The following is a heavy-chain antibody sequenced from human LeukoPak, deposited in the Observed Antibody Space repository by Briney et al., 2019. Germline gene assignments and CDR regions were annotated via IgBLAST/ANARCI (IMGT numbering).Heavy chain of an antibody. CDR1: GFTFSSYW. V-gene: IGHV3-7*01. CDR3: ARDLGDSGYDVFDY. CDR2: IKQDGSEK. Sequence: GGSLRLSCAASGFTFSSYWMSWVRQAPGKGLEWVANIKQDGSEKYHVDFVKGRFTISRDNAKNSLYLQMNSLRAEDTAVYYCARDLGDSGYDVFDYWGQGTLVTVSS. D-gene: IGHD5-12*01. J-gene: IGHJ4*02.